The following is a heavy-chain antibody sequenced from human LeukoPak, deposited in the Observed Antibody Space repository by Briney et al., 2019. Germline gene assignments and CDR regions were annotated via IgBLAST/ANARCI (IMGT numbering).Heavy chain of an antibody. Sequence: GGSLRLSCAASGFTFDDYAMYWVRQAPGKGLEWVSGISWNSGSIGYADSVKGRFTISRDNAKNSLYLQMNSLRAEDTALYYCAKEYSSASPNYYYYMDVWGKGTTVTVSS. V-gene: IGHV3-9*01. J-gene: IGHJ6*03. CDR1: GFTFDDYA. CDR3: AKEYSSASPNYYYYMDV. D-gene: IGHD6-6*01. CDR2: ISWNSGSI.